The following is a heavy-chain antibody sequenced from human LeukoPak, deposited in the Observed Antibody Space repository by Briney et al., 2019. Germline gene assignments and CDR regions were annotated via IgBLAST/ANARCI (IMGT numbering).Heavy chain of an antibody. J-gene: IGHJ4*02. D-gene: IGHD6-19*01. Sequence: ASVKVSCKASGYTFTSYGISWVRQAPGQGLEWMGWISAYNGNTNYAQKLQGRVTMTTDTSTSTAYMELRSLRSDDTAVYYCARSMLSKYSSGWYFQNWGQGTLVTVSS. CDR3: ARSMLSKYSSGWYFQN. V-gene: IGHV1-18*01. CDR2: ISAYNGNT. CDR1: GYTFTSYG.